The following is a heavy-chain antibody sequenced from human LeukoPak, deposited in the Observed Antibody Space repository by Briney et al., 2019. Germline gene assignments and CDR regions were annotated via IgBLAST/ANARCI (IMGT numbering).Heavy chain of an antibody. D-gene: IGHD3-3*01. Sequence: GGSLRLSCVVSGMTFDRHGMHWVRQPPGKGLEWLAFIKYDGSRTDYEDSVQGRFTVSRDNSKNTLYLEMNSLRAEDTAIYYCVKDTIFTVDPFDYRGQGTLVTVSS. CDR2: IKYDGSRT. CDR3: VKDTIFTVDPFDY. J-gene: IGHJ4*02. V-gene: IGHV3-30*02. CDR1: GMTFDRHG.